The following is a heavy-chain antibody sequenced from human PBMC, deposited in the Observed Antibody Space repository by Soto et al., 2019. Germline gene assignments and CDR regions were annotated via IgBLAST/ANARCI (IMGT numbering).Heavy chain of an antibody. Sequence: PSETLSLTCTVSGGSISSSSYYRGWIRQPPGKGLEWIGSIYYSGSTYYNLSLKSRVTISVDTSKNQFSLKLSSVTAADTAVYYCAAMVRGVIIRYYYYGMDVWGQGTTVTVSS. V-gene: IGHV4-39*01. J-gene: IGHJ6*02. CDR3: AAMVRGVIIRYYYYGMDV. CDR1: GGSISSSSYY. CDR2: IYYSGST. D-gene: IGHD3-10*01.